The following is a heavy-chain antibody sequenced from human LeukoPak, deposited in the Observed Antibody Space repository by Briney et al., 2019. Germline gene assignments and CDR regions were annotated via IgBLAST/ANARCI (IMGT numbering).Heavy chain of an antibody. V-gene: IGHV1-2*02. J-gene: IGHJ5*02. CDR2: ISPNSGGT. D-gene: IGHD5-12*01. Sequence: ASVKVSCKASGCTFTGYYMHWVRQAPGQGLEWMGWISPNSGGTDYAQNFQGRVTMTRDTSISTIYMEVSRLRSDDTAVYYCARFRRRRGYDPYNWFDPWGQGTLVTVSS. CDR3: ARFRRRRGYDPYNWFDP. CDR1: GCTFTGYY.